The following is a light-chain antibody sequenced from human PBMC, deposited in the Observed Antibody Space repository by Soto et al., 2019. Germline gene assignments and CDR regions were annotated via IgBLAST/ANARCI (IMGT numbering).Light chain of an antibody. CDR3: GSWDSSLSAYV. Sequence: QSVLTPPRSVCAATGQNVTISCSGSSSNIGGNSVSWYQQLPGTAPKLLIYDDNKRPSGIPDRFSGSKSGTSATLGITGFQTGDEADYYCGSWDSSLSAYVFGTGTKVTVL. V-gene: IGLV1-51*01. CDR2: DDN. J-gene: IGLJ1*01. CDR1: SSNIGGNS.